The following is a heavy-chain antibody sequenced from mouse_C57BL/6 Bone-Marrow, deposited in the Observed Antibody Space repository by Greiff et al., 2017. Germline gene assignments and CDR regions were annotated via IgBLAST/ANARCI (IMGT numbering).Heavy chain of an antibody. D-gene: IGHD2-10*01. CDR1: GFTFSSYA. Sequence: EVKVVESGEGLVKPGGSLKLSCAASGFTFSSYAMSWVRQTPEKRLEWVAYISSGGDYIYYADTVKGRFTISRDNARNTLYLQMSSLKSEDTAMYYCTRDALLPYYAMDYWGQGTSVTVSS. CDR3: TRDALLPYYAMDY. V-gene: IGHV5-9-1*02. J-gene: IGHJ4*01. CDR2: ISSGGDYI.